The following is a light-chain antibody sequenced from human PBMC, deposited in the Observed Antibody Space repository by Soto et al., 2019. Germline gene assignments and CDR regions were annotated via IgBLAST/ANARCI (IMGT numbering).Light chain of an antibody. J-gene: IGKJ4*01. CDR3: HQYRSSQIT. CDR1: QPIRSIS. V-gene: IGKV3-20*01. CDR2: GTS. Sequence: ELVLTQSPGTLSLSPGETGTLSCRAGQPIRSISLAWDQQRPAQTPRLLIYGTSTRASRTPHRFSGSGSGTDFALTIARLEPEDFEVYYCHQYRSSQITSGGGTKVDIK.